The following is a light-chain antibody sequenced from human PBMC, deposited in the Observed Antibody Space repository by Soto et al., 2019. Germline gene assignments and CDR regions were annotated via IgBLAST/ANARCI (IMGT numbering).Light chain of an antibody. CDR2: DAS. J-gene: IGKJ4*01. Sequence: EIVLTQSPATLSLSPGERATLSCRASQSVSSQLAWYQQKPGQAPRLLIYDASNRATGIPARFSGSGSATDFTLTISSQEPEDFAVYFCQQSCDWPLTFGGGTKVEIK. CDR1: QSVSSQ. CDR3: QQSCDWPLT. V-gene: IGKV3-11*01.